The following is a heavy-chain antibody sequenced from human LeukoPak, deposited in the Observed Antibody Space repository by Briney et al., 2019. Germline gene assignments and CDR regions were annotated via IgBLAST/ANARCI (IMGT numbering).Heavy chain of an antibody. CDR2: IYYSGST. J-gene: IGHJ4*02. D-gene: IGHD2-15*01. CDR1: GGSISSYY. V-gene: IGHV4-59*01. Sequence: SETLSLTCTVSGGSISSYYWSWIRQPPGKGLEWIGYIYYSGSTNYNPSLKSRVTISVDTSKNQFSLKLSSVTAADTAVYYCARLLRPLGYYFDYWGQGTLVTDSS. CDR3: ARLLRPLGYYFDY.